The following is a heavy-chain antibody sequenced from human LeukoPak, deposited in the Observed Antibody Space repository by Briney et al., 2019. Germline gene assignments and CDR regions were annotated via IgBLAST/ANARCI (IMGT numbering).Heavy chain of an antibody. CDR2: INNDGSST. D-gene: IGHD3-16*01. CDR3: ARVDYVDEGWGY. Sequence: GGSLRLSCAASGFIFSDHWMHWVRQAPGKGLVWLSRINNDGSSTIYADSVKGRFTFSRDNAKNSLYLQLNSLRAEDTALYYCARVDYVDEGWGYWGQGTLVTVSS. V-gene: IGHV3-74*01. J-gene: IGHJ4*02. CDR1: GFIFSDHW.